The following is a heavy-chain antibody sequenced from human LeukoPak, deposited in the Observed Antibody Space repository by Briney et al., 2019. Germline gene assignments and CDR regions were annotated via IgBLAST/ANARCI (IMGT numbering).Heavy chain of an antibody. J-gene: IGHJ6*04. CDR2: IYYSGST. Sequence: PSETLSLTCTVSGGSISSYYWSWIRQPPGKGLEWIGYIYYSGSTNYNPSLKSRVTISVDTSKNQFSLKLGSVTAADTAVYYCARDLVVSSSWYYYYYGMDVWGKGTTVTVSS. CDR3: ARDLVVSSSWYYYYYGMDV. CDR1: GGSISSYY. V-gene: IGHV4-59*01. D-gene: IGHD6-13*01.